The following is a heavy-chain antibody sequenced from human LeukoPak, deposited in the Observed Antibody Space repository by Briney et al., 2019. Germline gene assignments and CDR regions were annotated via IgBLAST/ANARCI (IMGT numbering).Heavy chain of an antibody. D-gene: IGHD3-22*01. V-gene: IGHV3-53*01. Sequence: GGSLRLSCAASGFTVSSNYMSWVRQAPGKGLEWVSVIYSGGSTYYADSVKGRFTISRDNSKNTLYLQMNSLRAEDTAVYYCARGGTYYYDSSGYYYFLDYWGQGTLVTVSS. CDR1: GFTVSSNY. CDR3: ARGGTYYYDSSGYYYFLDY. CDR2: IYSGGST. J-gene: IGHJ4*02.